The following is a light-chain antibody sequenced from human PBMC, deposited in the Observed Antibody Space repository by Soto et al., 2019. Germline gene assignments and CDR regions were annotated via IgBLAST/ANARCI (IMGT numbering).Light chain of an antibody. CDR1: QSVSSN. CDR2: DAS. CDR3: QQYNNWWT. J-gene: IGKJ1*01. Sequence: EIVMTQSPATLSVSPGERATLSCRASQSVSSNLAWYQQKPGQAPRLLIYDASTRATGIPARFSGSGSGTEFTRTISSLQSEDFAIYYCQQYNNWWTFGQGTKVEIK. V-gene: IGKV3-15*01.